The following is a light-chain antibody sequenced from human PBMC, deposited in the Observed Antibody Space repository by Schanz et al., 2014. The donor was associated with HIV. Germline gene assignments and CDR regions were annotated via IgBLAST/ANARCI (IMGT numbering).Light chain of an antibody. CDR3: GSWDTTLSAWV. J-gene: IGLJ3*02. CDR2: VTH. Sequence: QSVLTQPPSVSAAPGQRVTISCSGSASNIGHNYVSWFQQFPGTTPKLLIYVTHQRPSEIPDRFSGSKTGTSATLAITGLQTEDDGDYFCGSWDTTLSAWVFGGGTKLTVL. CDR1: ASNIGHNY. V-gene: IGLV1-51*01.